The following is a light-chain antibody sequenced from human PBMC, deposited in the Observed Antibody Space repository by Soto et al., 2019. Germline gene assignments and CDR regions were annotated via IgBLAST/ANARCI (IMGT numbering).Light chain of an antibody. Sequence: QSVLTQPASVAGSPGQSITIACTGTSSDVGGYSYVSWYQLHPGKAPRLVIYDVSIRPPAVSDRFSGSTSGNTASLTISGLQAEDEADYYCSSYTATRTVVFGGGTKLTVL. CDR3: SSYTATRTVV. CDR2: DVS. CDR1: SSDVGGYSY. J-gene: IGLJ3*02. V-gene: IGLV2-14*03.